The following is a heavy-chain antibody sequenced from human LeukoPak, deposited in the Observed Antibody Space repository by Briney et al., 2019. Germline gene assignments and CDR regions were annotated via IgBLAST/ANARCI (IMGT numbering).Heavy chain of an antibody. Sequence: GRSLRLSCTASGFTFGDYAMSWVRQAPGKGLEWVGFIRSKAYGGTTEYAASVKGSFTISRDDSKSIAYLQMNSLKTEDTAVYYCTSPGGSGWYYNYWGQGTLVTVSS. CDR2: IRSKAYGGTT. J-gene: IGHJ4*02. D-gene: IGHD6-19*01. CDR3: TSPGGSGWYYNY. V-gene: IGHV3-49*04. CDR1: GFTFGDYA.